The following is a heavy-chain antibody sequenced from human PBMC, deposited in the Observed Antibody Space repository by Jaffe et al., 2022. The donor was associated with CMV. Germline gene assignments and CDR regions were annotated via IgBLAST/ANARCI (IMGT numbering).Heavy chain of an antibody. Sequence: QVTLKESGPVLVKPTETLTLTCTVSGFSLSNARMGVSWIRQPPGKALEWLAHIFSNDEKSYSTSLKSRLTISKDTSKSQVVLTMTNMDPVDTATYYCARIRAHTLGYCSGGSCPYAFDIWGQGTMVTVSS. V-gene: IGHV2-26*01. D-gene: IGHD2-15*01. CDR2: IFSNDEK. CDR3: ARIRAHTLGYCSGGSCPYAFDI. CDR1: GFSLSNARMG. J-gene: IGHJ3*02.